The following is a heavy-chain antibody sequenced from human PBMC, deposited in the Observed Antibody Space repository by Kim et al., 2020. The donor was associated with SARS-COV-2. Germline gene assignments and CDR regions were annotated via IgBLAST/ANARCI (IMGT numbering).Heavy chain of an antibody. CDR3: ARVGSQSQYFDLLLIKGGMDV. CDR1: GYTFATYW. CDR2: IYPGDSDT. Sequence: GESLKISCTVSGYTFATYWIVWVRQVPGKGLELMGIIYPGDSDTRYSPSFEGQVIISADKSISTAYLQWSSLQASDTAIYYCARVGSQSQYFDLLLIKGGMDVWGQGTTVTVSS. J-gene: IGHJ6*02. V-gene: IGHV5-51*01. D-gene: IGHD3-9*01.